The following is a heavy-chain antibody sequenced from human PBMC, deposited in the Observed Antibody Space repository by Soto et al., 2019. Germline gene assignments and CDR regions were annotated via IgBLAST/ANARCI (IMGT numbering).Heavy chain of an antibody. Sequence: ASVKVSCKASGGTFSSYAISWVRQAPGQGLEWMGGIIPILGIANYAQKFQCRVTITADKYTSTAYMELSSLRSEDTAVYNCARDCSGSYYYYYGTDVWGQGTTVTVYS. V-gene: IGHV1-69*10. D-gene: IGHD1-26*01. CDR2: IIPILGIA. J-gene: IGHJ6*02. CDR1: GGTFSSYA. CDR3: ARDCSGSYYYYYGTDV.